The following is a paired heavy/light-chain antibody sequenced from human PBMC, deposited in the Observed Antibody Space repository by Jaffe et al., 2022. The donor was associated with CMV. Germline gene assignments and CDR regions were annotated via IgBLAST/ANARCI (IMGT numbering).Heavy chain of an antibody. D-gene: IGHD3-16*01. Sequence: QVQLVQSGGEVKKPGASVKVSCKASGYTFTGSYMHWVRQAPGQGLEWMGWINPKSGGTNYAQKFQGRVTMTRDTSISTAYMELSSLRSDDTAVYYCARDPTTIRSGVDYWGQGTLVTVSS. CDR1: GYTFTGSY. V-gene: IGHV1-2*02. J-gene: IGHJ4*02. CDR3: ARDPTTIRSGVDY. CDR2: INPKSGGT.
Light chain of an antibody. J-gene: IGLJ2*01. V-gene: IGLV3-1*01. CDR3: QAWDSSNVV. CDR2: QDI. CDR1: VLGDTY. Sequence: SYELTQPPSLSVSPGQTVSITCSGDVLGDTYACWYQQKPGRSPVVVIYQDIKRPSGIPERFSGSNSGNTATLTISGTQAMDEADYYCQAWDSSNVVFGGGTKLTVL.